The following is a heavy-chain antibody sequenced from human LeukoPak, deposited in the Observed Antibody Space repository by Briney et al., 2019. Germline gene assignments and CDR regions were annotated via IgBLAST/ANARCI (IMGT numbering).Heavy chain of an antibody. Sequence: PSETLSLTCSVSGGSISSYYWSWIRQPPGKGLEWIGEINHSGSTNYNPSLKSRVTISVDTSKNQFSLKLSSVTAADTAVYYCASSGWYEGGIDWGQGTLVTVSS. D-gene: IGHD6-19*01. CDR3: ASSGWYEGGID. CDR1: GGSISSYY. V-gene: IGHV4-34*01. J-gene: IGHJ4*02. CDR2: INHSGST.